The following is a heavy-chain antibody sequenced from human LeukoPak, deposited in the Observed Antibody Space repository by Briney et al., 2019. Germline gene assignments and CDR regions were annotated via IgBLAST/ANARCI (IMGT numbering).Heavy chain of an antibody. CDR3: AREGYYATIDY. J-gene: IGHJ4*02. CDR2: ISYDGSNK. CDR1: GFTFSSYG. Sequence: PGGSLRLSCAASGFTFSSYGMHWVRQAPGKGLEWVAVISYDGSNKYYADSVKGRFTLSRDISKNTLYLYLQMNSLRAEDTAVYYCAREGYYATIDYWGQGTLVTVSS. V-gene: IGHV3-33*01. D-gene: IGHD3-10*01.